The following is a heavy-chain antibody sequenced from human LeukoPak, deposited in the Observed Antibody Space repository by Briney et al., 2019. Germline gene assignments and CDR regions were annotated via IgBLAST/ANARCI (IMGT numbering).Heavy chain of an antibody. J-gene: IGHJ3*02. CDR3: AKDSWSRNGIYDPFDI. D-gene: IGHD2-8*01. V-gene: IGHV3-30*04. Sequence: GGSLRLSCAASGFTFSSYATHWVRQAPGKGLEWVAVISHDGSNKYYADSVKGRFTISRDDSKNTLSLQMNSLRLEDTAVYYCAKDSWSRNGIYDPFDIWGQGTMVTVSS. CDR1: GFTFSSYA. CDR2: ISHDGSNK.